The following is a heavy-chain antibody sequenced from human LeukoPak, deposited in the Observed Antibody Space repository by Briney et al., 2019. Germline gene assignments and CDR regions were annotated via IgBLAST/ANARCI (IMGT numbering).Heavy chain of an antibody. D-gene: IGHD3-22*01. V-gene: IGHV4-59*01. CDR3: ARVRVSSGSHPWYFDY. Sequence: SETLSLTCTVSRGSISSYYWSWIRQPPGQGLEWIGYIYYSGGTDYNPSLKSRVNISVDTSKNQFSLKLSPVTAADTAVYFCARVRVSSGSHPWYFDYWGQGTLVTVSS. CDR2: IYYSGGT. J-gene: IGHJ4*02. CDR1: RGSISSYY.